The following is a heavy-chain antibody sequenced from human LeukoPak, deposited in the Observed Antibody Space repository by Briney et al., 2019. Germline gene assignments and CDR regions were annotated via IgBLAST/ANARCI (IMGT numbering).Heavy chain of an antibody. CDR1: GFTVSSNS. CDR3: ARYKTAGDYFDY. CDR2: LYSGGNT. V-gene: IGHV3-53*01. D-gene: IGHD2-21*02. J-gene: IGHJ4*02. Sequence: GGSLRLSCAASGFTVSSNSMSWVRQAPGKGLEWVSVLYSGGNTYYADSVKGRFTISRDNSKNTLYLQMNTLRAEDTAVYYCARYKTAGDYFDYWGQGTLVTVSS.